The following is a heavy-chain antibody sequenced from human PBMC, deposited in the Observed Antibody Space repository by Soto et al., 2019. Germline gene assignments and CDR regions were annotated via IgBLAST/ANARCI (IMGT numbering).Heavy chain of an antibody. CDR3: APWFGAFDY. CDR1: GFTFSSYG. V-gene: IGHV3-30*03. CDR2: ISYDGSNK. J-gene: IGHJ4*02. Sequence: QVPLVESGGGVVQPGRSLRLSCAASGFTFSSYGMHWVRQAPGKGLEWVAVISYDGSNKYYADSVKGRFTISRDNSNNPLYLQMNSLRAEDTAVYYCAPWFGAFDYWGQGTLVTVSS. D-gene: IGHD3-10*01.